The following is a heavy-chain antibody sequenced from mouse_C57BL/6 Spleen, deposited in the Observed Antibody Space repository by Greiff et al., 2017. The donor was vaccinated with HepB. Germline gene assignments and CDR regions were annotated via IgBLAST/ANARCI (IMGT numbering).Heavy chain of an antibody. CDR3: ARRYYYGGWGYYDV. Sequence: QVQLQQSGAELVKPGASVKLSCKASGYTFTSYWMHWVKQRPGRGLEWIGRIDPSSGGTKYNEKFKSKATLTVDKPSSTAYMQLSSLTSEDSAVYECARRYYYGGWGYYDVWGTVATVTAAS. CDR1: GYTFTSYW. D-gene: IGHD1-1*02. J-gene: IGHJ1*03. V-gene: IGHV1-72*01. CDR2: IDPSSGGT.